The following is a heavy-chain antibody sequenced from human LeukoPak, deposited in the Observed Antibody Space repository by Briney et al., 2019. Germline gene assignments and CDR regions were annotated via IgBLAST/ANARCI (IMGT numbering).Heavy chain of an antibody. CDR3: ARRYCSSTNCYAFEY. J-gene: IGHJ4*02. Sequence: GGSLRLSCAASGFTFSSYEMNWVRQAPGKGLEWVSSISSSGNYIYYADSVKGRFAISRDNAKNSVFLQMNSLRAEDTAVYYCARRYCSSTNCYAFEYWGQGTLVTVSS. CDR2: ISSSGNYI. CDR1: GFTFSSYE. D-gene: IGHD2-2*01. V-gene: IGHV3-21*01.